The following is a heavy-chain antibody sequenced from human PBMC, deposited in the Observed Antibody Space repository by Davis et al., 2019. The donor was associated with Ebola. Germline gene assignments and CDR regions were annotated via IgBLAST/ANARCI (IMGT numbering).Heavy chain of an antibody. CDR3: ARRVGAGLGDDY. D-gene: IGHD1-26*01. CDR2: INPGNGNT. Sequence: AASVKVSRKASGYTFTNYAMNWVRQAPGQKLEWMGWINPGNGNTKYSQQFQGRVTMTRDTSTSTAYMELRSLRSDDTAVYYCARRVGAGLGDDYWGQGTLVTVSS. J-gene: IGHJ4*02. CDR1: GYTFTNYA. V-gene: IGHV1-3*01.